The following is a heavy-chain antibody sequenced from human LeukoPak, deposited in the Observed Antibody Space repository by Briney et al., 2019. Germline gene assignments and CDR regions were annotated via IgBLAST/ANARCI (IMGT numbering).Heavy chain of an antibody. D-gene: IGHD5-12*01. J-gene: IGHJ4*02. CDR3: ARDGGYGGVGDY. CDR1: AGSISSYY. Sequence: SETLSLTCTVSAGSISSYYWSWIRHPPGKGLEWIGYIYYSGSTYYNPSLKSRVTISVDTSKNQFSLKLSSVTAADTAVYYCARDGGYGGVGDYWGQGTLVTVSS. CDR2: IYYSGST. V-gene: IGHV4-59*12.